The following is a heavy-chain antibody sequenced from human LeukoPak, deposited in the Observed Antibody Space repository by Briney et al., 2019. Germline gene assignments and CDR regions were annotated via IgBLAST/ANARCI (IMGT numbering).Heavy chain of an antibody. V-gene: IGHV3-21*04. CDR3: AKRVESVTTSGRAFDI. D-gene: IGHD4-17*01. Sequence: GGSLRLSCAASGFTLRSYSMSWVRQAPGKGLEWVSSINWGSNHIYYADAVQGRFTISRDNAKNSLYLQMHSLRAEDTAVYYCAKRVESVTTSGRAFDIWGQGTMVTVSS. J-gene: IGHJ3*02. CDR2: INWGSNHI. CDR1: GFTLRSYS.